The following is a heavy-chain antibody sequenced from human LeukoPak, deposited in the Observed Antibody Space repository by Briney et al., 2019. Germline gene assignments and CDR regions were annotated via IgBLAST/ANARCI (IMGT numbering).Heavy chain of an antibody. D-gene: IGHD1-26*01. V-gene: IGHV3-53*01. Sequence: GGSLRLSCAASGFTVSSNYMTWVRQAPGKGLEWVSIIYSGGSTSYADSVKGRFTISRDNSKNTLYLQMNSLRAEDTAVYYCARDVMGATYFDWGQGTLVTVSS. CDR3: ARDVMGATYFD. CDR2: IYSGGST. J-gene: IGHJ4*02. CDR1: GFTVSSNY.